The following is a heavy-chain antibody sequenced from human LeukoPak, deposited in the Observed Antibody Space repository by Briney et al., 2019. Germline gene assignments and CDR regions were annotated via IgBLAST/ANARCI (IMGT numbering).Heavy chain of an antibody. J-gene: IGHJ4*02. Sequence: ASVTVSCKASGYTFTSYGISWVRQVPGQGLEWMGWINPNSGGTNYAQKFQGRVTMTRDTSISTAYMELSRLRSDDTAVYYCAREILYCSGGSCYQDLDYWGQGTLVTVSS. CDR3: AREILYCSGGSCYQDLDY. CDR1: GYTFTSYG. V-gene: IGHV1-2*02. CDR2: INPNSGGT. D-gene: IGHD2-15*01.